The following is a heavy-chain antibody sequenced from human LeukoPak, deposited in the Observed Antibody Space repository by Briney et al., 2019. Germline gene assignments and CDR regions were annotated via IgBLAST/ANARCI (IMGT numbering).Heavy chain of an antibody. CDR2: INEYGSST. CDR1: GFTFISYW. Sequence: PGGSLRLSCVASGFTFISYWMHWVRQAPGKGLVWVSRINEYGSSTDFADSVKGRFTISRDNAKNTLYLQMNSLRAEDTAVYYCARDAPGNTALDYWGQGTLVTVSS. J-gene: IGHJ4*02. D-gene: IGHD5-18*01. V-gene: IGHV3-74*01. CDR3: ARDAPGNTALDY.